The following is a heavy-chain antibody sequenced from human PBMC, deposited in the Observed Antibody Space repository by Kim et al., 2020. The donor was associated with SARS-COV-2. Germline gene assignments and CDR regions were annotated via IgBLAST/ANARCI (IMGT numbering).Heavy chain of an antibody. J-gene: IGHJ4*02. V-gene: IGHV3-23*01. CDR3: AKDGGHKGIQRYFDY. D-gene: IGHD5-18*01. Sequence: AVKGRFTTSRDNSKNTLYLQMNSLRAEDTAVYYCAKDGGHKGIQRYFDYWGQGTLVTVSS.